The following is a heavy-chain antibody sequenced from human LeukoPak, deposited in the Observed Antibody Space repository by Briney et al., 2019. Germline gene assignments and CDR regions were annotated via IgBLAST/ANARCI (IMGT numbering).Heavy chain of an antibody. CDR2: ISYDGSNK. CDR1: GFTFSSYA. CDR3: ARVLLRYYDSSGPSGY. Sequence: GGSLRLSCAASGFTFSSYAMHWVRQAPGKGLEWVAVISYDGSNKYYADSVKGRFTISGDNSKNTLYLQMNSLRAEDTAVYYCARVLLRYYDSSGPSGYWGQGTLVTVSS. V-gene: IGHV3-30-3*01. D-gene: IGHD3-22*01. J-gene: IGHJ4*02.